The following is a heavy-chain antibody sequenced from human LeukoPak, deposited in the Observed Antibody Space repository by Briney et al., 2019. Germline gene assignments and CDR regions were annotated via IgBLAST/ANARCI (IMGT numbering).Heavy chain of an antibody. CDR3: ARGWNDDDYFDY. Sequence: SETLSLTCTVSGGSISSYYWSWIRQPPGKGLEWIGYIYYSGSTYYNPSLKSRVTISVDTSKNQFSLKLSSVTAADTAVYYCARGWNDDDYFDYWGQGTLVTVSS. V-gene: IGHV4-59*01. D-gene: IGHD1-1*01. CDR1: GGSISSYY. CDR2: IYYSGST. J-gene: IGHJ4*02.